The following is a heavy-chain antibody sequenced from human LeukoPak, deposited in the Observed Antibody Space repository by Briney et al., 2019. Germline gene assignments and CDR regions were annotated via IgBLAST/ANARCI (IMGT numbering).Heavy chain of an antibody. CDR3: ARASYCSDGSCYSDY. Sequence: GASVKVSFKASGYTFTSYSISWVRQAPGQGPEWMGWMSAYNGNTIYAQKVKGRVTMTTDTSTSTAYMELRSLKSDDTAVYYCARASYCSDGSCYSDYWGQGTLVTVSS. CDR2: MSAYNGNT. D-gene: IGHD2-15*01. CDR1: GYTFTSYS. J-gene: IGHJ4*02. V-gene: IGHV1-18*01.